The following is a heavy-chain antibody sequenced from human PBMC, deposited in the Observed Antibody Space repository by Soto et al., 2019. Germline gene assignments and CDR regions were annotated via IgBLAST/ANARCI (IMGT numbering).Heavy chain of an antibody. J-gene: IGHJ4*02. V-gene: IGHV3-30-3*02. CDR3: AKFSVISGVY. CDR1: GFTFSSYA. CDR2: ISYDGSNK. D-gene: IGHD1-20*01. Sequence: QVQLVESGGGVVQPGRSLRLSCAASGFTFSSYAMHWVRQAPGKGLEWVAVISYDGSNKYYADSVKGRFTISRDNSKNTLYLQMNSLRAEDTAVYYGAKFSVISGVYWGQGTLVTVSS.